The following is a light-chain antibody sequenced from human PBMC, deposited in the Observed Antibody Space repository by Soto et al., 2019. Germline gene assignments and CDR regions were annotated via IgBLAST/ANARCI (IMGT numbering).Light chain of an antibody. CDR3: QHGGT. CDR1: QSVSNN. Sequence: EIVLTQSPATLSLSPGERATVSCRASQSVSNNLGWYQQNPGQAPRLLIYDASNRATGIPARFSGSGSGTDFTITISSLEPEDFAVYYCQHGGTFGQGTRLEIK. V-gene: IGKV3-11*01. J-gene: IGKJ5*01. CDR2: DAS.